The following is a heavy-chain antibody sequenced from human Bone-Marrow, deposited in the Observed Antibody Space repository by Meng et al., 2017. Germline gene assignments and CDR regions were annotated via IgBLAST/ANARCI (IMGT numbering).Heavy chain of an antibody. J-gene: IGHJ4*02. CDR3: AFQRRGYSYGNTWWD. CDR2: IIPIFGTA. CDR1: GDTFNSYA. Sequence: SVKVSCKASGDTFNSYAISWVRQAPGQGLEWMGWIIPIFGTANYAQKFQGRVTITTDESTSTAYMELSSLRSEDTAVYYCAFQRRGYSYGNTWWDWGQGTLVTVSS. V-gene: IGHV1-69*05. D-gene: IGHD5-18*01.